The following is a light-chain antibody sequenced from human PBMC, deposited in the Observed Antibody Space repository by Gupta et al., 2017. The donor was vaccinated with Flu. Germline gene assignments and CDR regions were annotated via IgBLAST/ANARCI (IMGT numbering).Light chain of an antibody. CDR3: RQEINSFIT. Sequence: PSSLSASVGDTVNITCRASQGVSSWLAWYQEDPGKAPKVLIYTSSTVETGDPSRFNGNGSGTKFTLTIRSLQRDDYASYFCRQEINSFITFGQGTRLDIK. CDR2: TSS. V-gene: IGKV1-5*03. J-gene: IGKJ5*01. CDR1: QGVSSW.